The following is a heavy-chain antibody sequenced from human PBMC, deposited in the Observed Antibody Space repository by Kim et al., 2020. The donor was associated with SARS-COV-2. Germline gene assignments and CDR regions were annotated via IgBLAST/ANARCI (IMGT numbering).Heavy chain of an antibody. CDR3: ARGRNCSGGSCYLDY. Sequence: SETLSLTCNVPGGSISSYYWNWIRQPPGKGLEWIGYIYYSASTNYNPSLKSRVTMSAETSKNQFSLKLSSVTAADTAVYYCARGRNCSGGSCYLDYWGQGTLGTVSS. J-gene: IGHJ4*02. D-gene: IGHD2-15*01. CDR1: GGSISSYY. V-gene: IGHV4-59*13. CDR2: IYYSAST.